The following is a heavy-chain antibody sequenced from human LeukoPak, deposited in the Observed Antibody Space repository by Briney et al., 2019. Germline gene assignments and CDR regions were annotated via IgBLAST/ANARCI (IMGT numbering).Heavy chain of an antibody. CDR2: IYYSRTT. CDR3: ARQGYSYDSSAYYPYYFDY. V-gene: IGHV4-59*01. D-gene: IGHD3-22*01. Sequence: SETLSLTCTVSGGSIRSYYWNWIRQPPGKGLEWIGYIYYSRTTNYNPSLKSRVTISVDTSKNQFSLKLNSVTAADTAVYYCARQGYSYDSSAYYPYYFDYWGQGTLVTVSS. J-gene: IGHJ4*02. CDR1: GGSIRSYY.